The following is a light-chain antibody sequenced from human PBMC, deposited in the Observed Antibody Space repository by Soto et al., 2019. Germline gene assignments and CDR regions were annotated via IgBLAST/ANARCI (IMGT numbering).Light chain of an antibody. V-gene: IGKV3-15*01. J-gene: IGKJ4*01. CDR3: QQYINWPLT. Sequence: EIVMTQSPATLSVSPGERVILSCRASQSVGSKLAWYQQKPGQAPRLLIYGASSRTTGLPARFSGSGSGTEFTLTISSLQSEDFAVYYCQQYINWPLTFGGGAKVEIK. CDR2: GAS. CDR1: QSVGSK.